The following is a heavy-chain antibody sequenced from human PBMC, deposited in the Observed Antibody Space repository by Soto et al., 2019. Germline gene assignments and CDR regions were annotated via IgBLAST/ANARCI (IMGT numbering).Heavy chain of an antibody. D-gene: IGHD1-1*01. J-gene: IGHJ4*02. CDR3: AKEGRLTNWYFDY. Sequence: QVQLVESGGGVVQPGRSLRLSCAASGFTFSNYGMHWVRQAPGKGLEWVIVISYDGNVAYYADSVKGRFTISRDNSKNTLYLQMNSLRTEETDMYYCAKEGRLTNWYFDYWGQGTLVTVSS. CDR2: ISYDGNVA. V-gene: IGHV3-30*18. CDR1: GFTFSNYG.